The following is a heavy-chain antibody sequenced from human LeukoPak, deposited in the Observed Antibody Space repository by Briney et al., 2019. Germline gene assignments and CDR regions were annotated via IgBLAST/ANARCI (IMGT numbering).Heavy chain of an antibody. CDR2: INLSGGST. CDR1: GYTFTSYY. CDR3: ATHRGGYSGYESPLYYYGMDV. J-gene: IGHJ6*02. D-gene: IGHD5-12*01. Sequence: ASVKVSCKASGYTFTSYYMHWVREAARQGLEGMGIINLSGGSTSYAQKFQGRVTMTRDTSTSTVYMELSSLRTEDTAVYYCATHRGGYSGYESPLYYYGMDVWGQGTTVTVSS. V-gene: IGHV1-46*01.